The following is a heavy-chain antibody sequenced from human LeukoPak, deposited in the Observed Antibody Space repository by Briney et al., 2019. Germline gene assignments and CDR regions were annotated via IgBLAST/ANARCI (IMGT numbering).Heavy chain of an antibody. CDR1: GFTFGSYS. Sequence: GGSLRLSCAASGFTFGSYSMNWVRQAPGKGLEWVSYISSSSSTIYYADSVKGRFTISRDNAKNSLYLQMNSLRDEDTAVYYCASAEHDSSGLPFDYWGQETLVTVSS. CDR2: ISSSSSTI. D-gene: IGHD3-22*01. J-gene: IGHJ4*02. CDR3: ASAEHDSSGLPFDY. V-gene: IGHV3-48*02.